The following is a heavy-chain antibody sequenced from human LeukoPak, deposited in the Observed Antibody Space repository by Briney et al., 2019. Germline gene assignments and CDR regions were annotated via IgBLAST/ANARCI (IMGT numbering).Heavy chain of an antibody. CDR1: GFTFGTYS. CDR2: IGTSNSFI. J-gene: IGHJ6*02. V-gene: IGHV3-21*01. Sequence: GGSLRLSCAASGFTFGTYSMNWVRQAPGKGLEWVSSIGTSNSFIYYADSVKGRFTISRDNAKNSLSLQMNSLRAEDTAVYYCARDGSRYCSGGSCYSPSRVDVWGQGTTVTVSS. D-gene: IGHD2-15*01. CDR3: ARDGSRYCSGGSCYSPSRVDV.